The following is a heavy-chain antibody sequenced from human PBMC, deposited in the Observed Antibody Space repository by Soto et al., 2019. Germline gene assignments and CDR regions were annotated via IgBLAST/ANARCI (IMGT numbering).Heavy chain of an antibody. CDR2: ISYDGSNK. CDR1: GFTFSSYG. Sequence: GGSLRLSCAASGFTFSSYGMHWVRQAPGKGLEWVAVISYDGSNKYYADSVKGRFTISRDNSKNTLYLQMNSLRAEDTAVYYCAKDRNYDRGVDYWGQGTLVTVSS. D-gene: IGHD3-22*01. J-gene: IGHJ4*02. CDR3: AKDRNYDRGVDY. V-gene: IGHV3-30*18.